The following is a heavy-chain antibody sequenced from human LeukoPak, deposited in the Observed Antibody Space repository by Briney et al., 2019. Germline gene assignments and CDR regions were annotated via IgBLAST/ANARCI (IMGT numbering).Heavy chain of an antibody. J-gene: IGHJ4*02. V-gene: IGHV3-30-3*01. Sequence: PGGSLRLSCAASGFALTSYSMHWVRQAPGKGLEWVALISYDGSSKYYADSVKGRFTISRDSSKNTLYLQMNSLRPEDTAVYYCGRVHSSSWYCCSDYWGQGTLVTVS. D-gene: IGHD6-13*01. CDR2: ISYDGSSK. CDR3: GRVHSSSWYCCSDY. CDR1: GFALTSYS.